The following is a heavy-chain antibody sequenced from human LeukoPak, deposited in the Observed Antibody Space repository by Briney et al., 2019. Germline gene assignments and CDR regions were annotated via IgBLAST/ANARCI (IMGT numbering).Heavy chain of an antibody. CDR3: ARDRRDIVVVPAATNYYGMDV. J-gene: IGHJ6*02. CDR2: IYSGGST. CDR1: GFTVSSNY. Sequence: GGSLRLSCAASGFTVSSNYMSWVRQAPGKGLEWVSVIYSGGSTYYADSVKGRFTISRDNSKNTLYPQMNSLRAEDTAVYYCARDRRDIVVVPAATNYYGMDVWGQGTTVTVSS. V-gene: IGHV3-66*01. D-gene: IGHD2-2*01.